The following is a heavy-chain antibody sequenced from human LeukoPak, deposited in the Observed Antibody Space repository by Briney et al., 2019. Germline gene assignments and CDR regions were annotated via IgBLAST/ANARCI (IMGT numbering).Heavy chain of an antibody. CDR2: IYSGGTT. Sequence: GGSLRLSCAASGFTVSSNYMSWVRQAPGVGLEWVSLIYSGGTTYYADSVKGRFTISRDSSKNTLYLQMNSLRAEDTAVYYCARQYSSWSYYDYWGQGTLVTVSS. CDR1: GFTVSSNY. D-gene: IGHD6-13*01. CDR3: ARQYSSWSYYDY. V-gene: IGHV3-53*01. J-gene: IGHJ4*02.